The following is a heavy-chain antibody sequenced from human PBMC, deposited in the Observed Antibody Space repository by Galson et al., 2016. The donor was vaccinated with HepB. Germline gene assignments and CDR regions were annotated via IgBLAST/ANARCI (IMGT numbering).Heavy chain of an antibody. CDR2: ISSSSNSM. CDR1: GFTFSGYW. J-gene: IGHJ4*02. CDR3: VKGAGTIDY. Sequence: SLRLSCAASGFTFSGYWMTWVRQAPGKGLEWISYISSSSNSMYYADSVKGRFTISRDNAKNSLYLQMNSLRDEDTAVYYCVKGAGTIDYWGQGTLVTVSS. D-gene: IGHD6-19*01. V-gene: IGHV3-48*02.